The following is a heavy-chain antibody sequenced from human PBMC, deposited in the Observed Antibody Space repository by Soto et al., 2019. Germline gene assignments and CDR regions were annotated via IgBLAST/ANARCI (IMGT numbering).Heavy chain of an antibody. CDR2: INHSGST. J-gene: IGHJ5*02. V-gene: IGHV4-34*01. Sequence: SETLSLTCAVYGGSFSGYYWSWIRQPPGKGLEWIGEINHSGSTNYNPSLKSRVTISVDTSKNQFSLKLSSVTAADTAVYYCARVRPWFDPWGQGTLVTVSS. CDR3: ARVRPWFDP. CDR1: GGSFSGYY. D-gene: IGHD3-16*01.